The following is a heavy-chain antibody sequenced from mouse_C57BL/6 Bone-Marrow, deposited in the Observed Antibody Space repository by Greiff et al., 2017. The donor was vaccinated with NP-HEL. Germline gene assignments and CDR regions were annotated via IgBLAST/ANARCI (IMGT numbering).Heavy chain of an antibody. D-gene: IGHD2-4*01. V-gene: IGHV1-81*01. CDR3: ARQGYDSLAY. J-gene: IGHJ3*01. CDR2: IYPRSGNT. CDR1: GYTFTSYG. Sequence: VQGVESGAELARPGASVKLSCKASGYTFTSYGISWVKQRTGQGLEWIGEIYPRSGNTYYNEKFKGKATLTADKSSSTAYMELRSLTSEDSAVYFCARQGYDSLAYWGQGTLVTVSA.